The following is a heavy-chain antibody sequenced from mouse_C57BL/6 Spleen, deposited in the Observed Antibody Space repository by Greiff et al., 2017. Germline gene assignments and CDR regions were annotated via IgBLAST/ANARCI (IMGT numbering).Heavy chain of an antibody. CDR3: ASLYGGYYDWYFDV. Sequence: EVHLVESGGGLVKPGGSLKLSCAASGFTFSDYGMHWVRQAPEKGLEWVAYISSGSSTIYYADTVKGRFTISRDNAKNTLFLQMTSLRSEDTAMYYGASLYGGYYDWYFDVWGTGTTVTVSS. V-gene: IGHV5-17*01. CDR2: ISSGSSTI. D-gene: IGHD2-3*01. J-gene: IGHJ1*03. CDR1: GFTFSDYG.